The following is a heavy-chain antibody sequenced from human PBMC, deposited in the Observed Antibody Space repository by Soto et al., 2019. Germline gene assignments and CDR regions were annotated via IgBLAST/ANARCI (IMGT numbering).Heavy chain of an antibody. CDR2: IYSSGST. V-gene: IGHV4-61*01. J-gene: IGHJ4*02. CDR3: ARDHPHSYGVYYFDY. D-gene: IGHD5-18*01. Sequence: SETLSLTCTVSGGSISSGNYYWNWIRQSPGKGLEWIGYIYSSGSTHYNPSLQNRVTISIDTSKNQVSLKVNSVTAADTAVYYCARDHPHSYGVYYFDYWGQGTPVTVSS. CDR1: GGSISSGNYY.